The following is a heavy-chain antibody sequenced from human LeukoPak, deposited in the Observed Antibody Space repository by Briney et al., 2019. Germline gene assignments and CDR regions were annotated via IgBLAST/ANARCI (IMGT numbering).Heavy chain of an antibody. CDR3: ARPRIVGALLNAFDI. Sequence: ASVKVSCKASGYTFTSYGISWVRQAPGQGLEWMGWISAYNGNTNYAQKLQGRVTMTTDTSTSTAYMELRSLRSDDTAVYYCARPRIVGALLNAFDIWGQGTMVIVSS. J-gene: IGHJ3*02. D-gene: IGHD1-26*01. V-gene: IGHV1-18*01. CDR2: ISAYNGNT. CDR1: GYTFTSYG.